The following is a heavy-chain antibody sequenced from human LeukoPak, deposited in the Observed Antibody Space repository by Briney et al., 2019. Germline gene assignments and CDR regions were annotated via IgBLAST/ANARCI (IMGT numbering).Heavy chain of an antibody. CDR3: ARGHGYSYGYLFGYFDY. CDR1: GGSISSGGYS. Sequence: PSETLSFTCAVSGGSISSGGYSWSWIRQPPGKGLEWIGYIYHSGSTYYNPSLKSRVTISVDRSKNQFSLKLSSVTAADTAVYYCARGHGYSYGYLFGYFDYWGQGTLVTVSS. D-gene: IGHD5-18*01. CDR2: IYHSGST. V-gene: IGHV4-30-2*01. J-gene: IGHJ4*02.